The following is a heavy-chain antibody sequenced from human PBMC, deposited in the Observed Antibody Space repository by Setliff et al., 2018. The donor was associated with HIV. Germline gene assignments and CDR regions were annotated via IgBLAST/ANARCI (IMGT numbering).Heavy chain of an antibody. CDR3: VRDINWAFDY. D-gene: IGHD1-1*01. Sequence: GGSLRLSCAASGFTFSTYSMNWVRQAPGKGLGWISYINREETTEWYADSVKGRFIISRDNAKNSLYLQMSSLRAEDTAVYFCVRDINWAFDYWGQGIQVTVSS. CDR1: GFTFSTYS. J-gene: IGHJ4*02. CDR2: INREETTE. V-gene: IGHV3-48*01.